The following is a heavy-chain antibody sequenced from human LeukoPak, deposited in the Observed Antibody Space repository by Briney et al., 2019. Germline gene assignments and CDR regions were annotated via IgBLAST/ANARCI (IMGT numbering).Heavy chain of an antibody. CDR1: GYTLTELS. Sequence: ASVKVSCKASGYTLTELSMHWVRQAPGKGLEWMGGFDPEDGETIYAQKFQGRVTMTEDTSTDTAYMELSSLRSEDTAVYYCAAAGELLYNIDYWGQGTLVTVSS. CDR3: AAAGELLYNIDY. D-gene: IGHD3-10*01. V-gene: IGHV1-24*01. J-gene: IGHJ4*02. CDR2: FDPEDGET.